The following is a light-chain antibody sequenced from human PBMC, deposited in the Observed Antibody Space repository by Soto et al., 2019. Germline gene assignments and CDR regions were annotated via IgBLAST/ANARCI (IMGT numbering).Light chain of an antibody. V-gene: IGLV2-8*01. CDR2: GPS. CDR3: SSYVCSNNFV. Sequence: QSSLRQPDSPSGSRGQSFTISCTGTISDVLGYKLVSLYPQFLGKSPKLMIYGPSKRPSGVPDRFSGSKSGNTASLAVSGLQTEDEADYCCSSYVCSNNFVFGTGTKVTVL. J-gene: IGLJ1*01. CDR1: ISDVLGYKL.